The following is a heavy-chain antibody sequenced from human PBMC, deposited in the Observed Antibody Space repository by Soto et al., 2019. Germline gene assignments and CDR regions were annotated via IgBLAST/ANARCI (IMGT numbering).Heavy chain of an antibody. CDR2: IWFDGSNK. CDR1: GFTFSSYA. V-gene: IGHV3-33*01. D-gene: IGHD2-15*01. J-gene: IGHJ4*02. CDR3: ARGQLPAATTYFDF. Sequence: QVHLVESGGGVVQPGGSLRLSCAASGFTFSSYAIHWVRQAPGKGLEWVAIIWFDGSNKYYADSVKGRFSISRDNSKNTLFLQMDSLRAEDTAVYYFARGQLPAATTYFDFGGQGTLVIVSS.